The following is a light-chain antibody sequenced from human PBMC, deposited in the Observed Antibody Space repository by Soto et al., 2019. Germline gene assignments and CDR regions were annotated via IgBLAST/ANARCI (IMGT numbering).Light chain of an antibody. J-gene: IGKJ1*01. V-gene: IGKV2-30*02. CDR2: DVS. CDR3: MQGSPFSPWT. Sequence: DVVMTQSPLSLPVILGQPASISCRSSQSLVHSNGNTYLHWFQQRPGQPARRLIYDVSNRDSGVPERFSGSRAGTEFSLKISRVEADDVVVYYCMQGSPFSPWTFGQGTKVEIK. CDR1: QSLVHSNGNTY.